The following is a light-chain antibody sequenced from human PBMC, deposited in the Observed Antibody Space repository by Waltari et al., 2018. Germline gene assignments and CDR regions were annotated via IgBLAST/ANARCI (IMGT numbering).Light chain of an antibody. Sequence: DIQMTQSPSTLSASVGDRVTITCRASQSISSWLAWYQQKPGKATKLLIYKASTLESGVPSRCSGSGSGTEFTLTISSLQPDDFATYYCQQYNNYPYTFGQGTRLEIK. CDR1: QSISSW. V-gene: IGKV1-5*03. J-gene: IGKJ2*01. CDR2: KAS. CDR3: QQYNNYPYT.